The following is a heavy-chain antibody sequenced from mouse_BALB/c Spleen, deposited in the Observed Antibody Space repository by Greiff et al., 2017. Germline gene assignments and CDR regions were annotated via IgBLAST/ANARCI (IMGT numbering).Heavy chain of an antibody. Sequence: EVQRVESGGGLVQPGGSRKLSCAASGFTFSSFGMHWVRQAPEKGLEWVAYISSGSSTIYYADTVKGRFTISRDNPKNTLFLQMTSLRSEDTAMYYCARSTEDAMDYWGQGTSVTVSS. CDR2: ISSGSSTI. V-gene: IGHV5-17*02. CDR1: GFTFSSFG. CDR3: ARSTEDAMDY. J-gene: IGHJ4*01.